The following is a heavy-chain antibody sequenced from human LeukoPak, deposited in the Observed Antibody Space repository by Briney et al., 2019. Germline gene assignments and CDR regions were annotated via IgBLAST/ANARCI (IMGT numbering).Heavy chain of an antibody. V-gene: IGHV3-23*01. CDR1: GFTFSSYA. D-gene: IGHD2-15*01. CDR3: AKGYCSGGSCGNYYFDY. Sequence: GGSLRLSCAASGFTFSSYAMSWVRQAPGKGLEWVSAISGSGGSTYYADSVKGRFTISRDNSKNTLYLQMNSPRAEDTAVYYCAKGYCSGGSCGNYYFDYWGQGTLVTVSS. CDR2: ISGSGGST. J-gene: IGHJ4*02.